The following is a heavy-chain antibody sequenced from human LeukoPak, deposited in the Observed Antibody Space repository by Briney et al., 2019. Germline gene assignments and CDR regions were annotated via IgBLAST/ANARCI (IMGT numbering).Heavy chain of an antibody. CDR2: ISSSSSYI. CDR3: ARGSLKQYCSSTSCYFDY. V-gene: IGHV3-21*01. J-gene: IGHJ4*02. D-gene: IGHD2-2*01. Sequence: GGSLGLSCAASGFTFSSYSMNWVRQAPGKGLEWVSSISSSSSYIYYADSVKGRFTISRDNAKNSLYLQMNSLRAEDTAVYYCARGSLKQYCSSTSCYFDYWGQGTLVTVSS. CDR1: GFTFSSYS.